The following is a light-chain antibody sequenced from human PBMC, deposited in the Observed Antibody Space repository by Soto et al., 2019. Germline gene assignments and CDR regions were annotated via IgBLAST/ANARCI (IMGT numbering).Light chain of an antibody. CDR3: CSYAGSRTYL. CDR1: SSDVGAHNF. V-gene: IGLV2-23*02. Sequence: QSVLTQPASVSGSPGQSITISCTGTSSDVGAHNFVSWYQQHPGKAPKLIFYEVSNRPSGVSDRFSGSKSGNTASLTISGLQTEDEADYYCCSYAGSRTYLFGTGTKV. CDR2: EVS. J-gene: IGLJ1*01.